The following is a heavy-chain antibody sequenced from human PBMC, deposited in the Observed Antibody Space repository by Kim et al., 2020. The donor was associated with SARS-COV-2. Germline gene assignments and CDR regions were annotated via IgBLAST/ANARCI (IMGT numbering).Heavy chain of an antibody. J-gene: IGHJ4*02. D-gene: IGHD4-17*01. CDR1: GGSISSSSYY. CDR2: IYYSGST. Sequence: SETLSLTCTVSGGSISSSSYYWGWIRQPPGKGLEWIGSIYYSGSTYYNPSLKSRVTISVDTSKNQFSLKLSSVTAADTAVYYCARLGYGVLLFDYWGQGTLVTVSS. V-gene: IGHV4-39*01. CDR3: ARLGYGVLLFDY.